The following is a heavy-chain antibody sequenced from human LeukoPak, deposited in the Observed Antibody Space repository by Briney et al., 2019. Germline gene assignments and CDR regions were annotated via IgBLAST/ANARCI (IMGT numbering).Heavy chain of an antibody. Sequence: ASVKVSCKVSGYTLTELSMHWVRQAPGKGLEWMGGFDPEDGETIYAQKFQGRVTMTEDTSTDTAYMELSSLRSEDTAVYYCATDWGAVAAWDYWGQGTLVTVSS. J-gene: IGHJ4*02. CDR2: FDPEDGET. D-gene: IGHD6-19*01. V-gene: IGHV1-24*01. CDR3: ATDWGAVAAWDY. CDR1: GYTLTELS.